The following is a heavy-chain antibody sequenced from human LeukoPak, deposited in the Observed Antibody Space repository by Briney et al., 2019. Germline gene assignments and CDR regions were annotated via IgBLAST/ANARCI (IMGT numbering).Heavy chain of an antibody. V-gene: IGHV3-48*03. D-gene: IGHD3-9*01. CDR3: ARGWLSPPG. J-gene: IGHJ4*02. Sequence: GGSLRLSCAASGFTFRSYEMNWVRQAPGKGLEWVSYISSSGTTIFYADSVKGRFTISRDNAKNSLYLQMNSLRAEDTAVYYCARGWLSPPGWGQGTLVTVSS. CDR1: GFTFRSYE. CDR2: ISSSGTTI.